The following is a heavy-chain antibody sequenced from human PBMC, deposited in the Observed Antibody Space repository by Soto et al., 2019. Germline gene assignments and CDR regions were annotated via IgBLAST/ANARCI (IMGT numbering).Heavy chain of an antibody. CDR1: GGTFSSYS. J-gene: IGHJ4*02. Sequence: QVQLVQSGAEVKKPGASLKVSCKASGGTFSSYSINWVRQAPGQGLEWMGEIIPSFGTANYAQKCQGRVTITADESTSTAYMELSSLRSEDTAVYYCARDGGRHSGGIDYWGQGTLVTVSS. D-gene: IGHD1-26*01. CDR2: IIPSFGTA. CDR3: ARDGGRHSGGIDY. V-gene: IGHV1-69*01.